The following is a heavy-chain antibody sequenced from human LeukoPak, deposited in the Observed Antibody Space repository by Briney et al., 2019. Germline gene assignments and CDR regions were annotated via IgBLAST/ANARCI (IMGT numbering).Heavy chain of an antibody. CDR2: IYFSGTT. CDR3: AREDPQTTVPEGLDV. D-gene: IGHD4-17*01. CDR1: GGSISNYY. J-gene: IGHJ6*02. V-gene: IGHV4-59*01. Sequence: PSETLSLTCTVSGGSISNYYWSWIRQPPGKGLQWIAYIYFSGTTNYNPSLKSRVTISVDTSKNQFSLKLSSVTGADTAVYFCAREDPQTTVPEGLDVWGQGTTVTVSS.